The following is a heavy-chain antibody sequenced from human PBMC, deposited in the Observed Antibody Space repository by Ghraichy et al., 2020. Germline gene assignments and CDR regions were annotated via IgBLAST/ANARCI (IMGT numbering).Heavy chain of an antibody. CDR1: GGTFSSYA. V-gene: IGHV1-69*13. J-gene: IGHJ6*02. D-gene: IGHD2-21*02. CDR2: IIPIFGTA. CDR3: ARDLARVTFYYYGMDV. Sequence: SVKVSCKASGGTFSSYAISWVRQAPGQGLEWMGGIIPIFGTANYAQKFQGRVTITADESTSTAYMELSSLRSEDTAVYYCARDLARVTFYYYGMDVWGQGTTVTVSS.